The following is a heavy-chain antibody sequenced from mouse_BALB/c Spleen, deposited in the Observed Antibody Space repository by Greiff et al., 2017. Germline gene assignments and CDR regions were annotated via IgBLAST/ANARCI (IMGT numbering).Heavy chain of an antibody. Sequence: EVQLVESGGGLVKPGGSLKLSCAASGFTFSSYAMSWVRQTPEKRLEWVASISSGGSTYYPDSVTGRFTISRDNARNILYLQMSSLRSEDTAMYYCARKDPTTAAMDYWGQGTSVTVSS. V-gene: IGHV5-6-5*01. CDR2: ISSGGST. D-gene: IGHD1-2*01. J-gene: IGHJ4*01. CDR3: ARKDPTTAAMDY. CDR1: GFTFSSYA.